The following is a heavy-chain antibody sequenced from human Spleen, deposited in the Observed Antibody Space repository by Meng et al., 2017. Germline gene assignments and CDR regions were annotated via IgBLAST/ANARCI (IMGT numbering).Heavy chain of an antibody. V-gene: IGHV1-2*06. CDR3: ARDEDISAAGKLFGDY. D-gene: IGHD6-25*01. CDR1: GYTFTAYW. J-gene: IGHJ4*02. Sequence: ASVKVSCKVSGYTFTAYWIHWVRQVPGQGLEWLGRIDPNTGGTQFAQKFQARVTMTGDTSISTAYMELSGLRSDDTAMYYCARDEDISAAGKLFGDYWGQGTLVTVSS. CDR2: IDPNTGGT.